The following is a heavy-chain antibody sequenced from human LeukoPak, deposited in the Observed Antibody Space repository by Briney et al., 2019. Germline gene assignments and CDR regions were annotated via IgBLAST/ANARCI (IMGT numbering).Heavy chain of an antibody. CDR2: IYHSGST. CDR3: ASYYGSGRNWFDP. D-gene: IGHD3-10*01. CDR1: GYSISSGYY. Sequence: KPSETLSLTCAVSGYSISSGYYWVWIRQPPGKGLEWIGSIYHSGSTYYNPSLKSRVTISVDTSKNQFSLKLSSVTAADTAVYYCASYYGSGRNWFDPWGQGTLVTVSS. V-gene: IGHV4-38-2*01. J-gene: IGHJ5*02.